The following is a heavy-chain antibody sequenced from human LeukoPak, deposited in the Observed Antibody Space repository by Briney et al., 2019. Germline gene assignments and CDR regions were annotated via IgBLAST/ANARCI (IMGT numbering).Heavy chain of an antibody. J-gene: IGHJ1*01. Sequence: GGSLRLSCAASGFTFSSYSMNWVRQAPGKGLEWVSYISSSSSTIYYADSVKGRFTISRDNAKNSLYLQMSSLRAEDTAVYYCVRDPFIAAAGNRYFQHWGQGTLVTVSS. CDR1: GFTFSSYS. V-gene: IGHV3-48*04. CDR3: VRDPFIAAAGNRYFQH. CDR2: ISSSSSTI. D-gene: IGHD6-13*01.